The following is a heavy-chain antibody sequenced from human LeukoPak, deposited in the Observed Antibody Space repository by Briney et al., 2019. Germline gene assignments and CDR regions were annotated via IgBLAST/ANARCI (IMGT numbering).Heavy chain of an antibody. CDR1: GFTFSSYA. Sequence: GGSLRLSCAASGFTFSSYAMSWVRQAPGKGLEWVSVIYSGGSTYYADSVKGRFTISRHNSKNTLYLQMNSLRAEDTAVYYCARDLHFGGTSSQWGQGTLVTVSS. J-gene: IGHJ4*02. V-gene: IGHV3-53*04. D-gene: IGHD4-23*01. CDR2: IYSGGST. CDR3: ARDLHFGGTSSQ.